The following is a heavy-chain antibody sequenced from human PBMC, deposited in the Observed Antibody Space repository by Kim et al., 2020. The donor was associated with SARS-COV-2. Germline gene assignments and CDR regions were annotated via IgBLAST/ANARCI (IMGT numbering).Heavy chain of an antibody. CDR2: ISYDGSNE. CDR3: AKDRGYSGYVGSSLYGMDL. CDR1: GFTFSCCG. D-gene: IGHD5-12*01. Sequence: GGYLRLSCAASGFTFSCCGMHWVRQAPGKGLEWVAVISYDGSNEYFADSVKGRFTISRDYSKNTLYLQMNSLRAEDTAVYYCAKDRGYSGYVGSSLYGMDLWGQGTTVTVSS. V-gene: IGHV3-30*18. J-gene: IGHJ6*02.